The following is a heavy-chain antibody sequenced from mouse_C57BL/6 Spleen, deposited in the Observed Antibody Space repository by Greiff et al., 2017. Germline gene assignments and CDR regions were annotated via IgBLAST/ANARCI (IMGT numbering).Heavy chain of an antibody. J-gene: IGHJ4*01. CDR3: ARYLGREEDYAMDY. Sequence: EVKLQESGPELVKPGASVKIPCKASGYTFTDYNMDWVKQSHGKSLEWIGDINPNNGGTIYNQKFKGKATLTVDKSSSTAYMELRSLTSEDTAVYYCARYLGREEDYAMDYWGQGTSVTVSS. V-gene: IGHV1-18*01. D-gene: IGHD4-1*01. CDR1: GYTFTDYN. CDR2: INPNNGGT.